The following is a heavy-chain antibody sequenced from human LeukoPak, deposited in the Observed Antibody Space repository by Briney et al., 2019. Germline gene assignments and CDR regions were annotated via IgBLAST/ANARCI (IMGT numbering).Heavy chain of an antibody. V-gene: IGHV3-30*03. D-gene: IGHD4-17*01. Sequence: PGGSLRLSCAASEFTFSSYGMHWVRQAPGKGLEWVAVISYDGSNKYYADSVEGRFTISRDNSKNTLYLQVNSLRAEDTAVYYCATDYGTRTSDFDYWGQGTLVTVSS. CDR1: EFTFSSYG. CDR2: ISYDGSNK. CDR3: ATDYGTRTSDFDY. J-gene: IGHJ4*02.